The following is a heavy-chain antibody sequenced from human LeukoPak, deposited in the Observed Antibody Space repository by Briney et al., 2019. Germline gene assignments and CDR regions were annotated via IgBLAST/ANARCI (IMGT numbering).Heavy chain of an antibody. V-gene: IGHV5-51*01. CDR3: ARSNLYCSGGSCYSYYFDY. CDR2: IYPGDSDT. J-gene: IGHJ4*02. D-gene: IGHD2-15*01. Sequence: PGESLTISCKGSGYSFTSYWIGWVRQMPGKGLEWMGIIYPGDSDTIYSPSFQGQVTISADKSISTAYLQWSSLKASDTAMYYCARSNLYCSGGSCYSYYFDYWGQGTLVTVSS. CDR1: GYSFTSYW.